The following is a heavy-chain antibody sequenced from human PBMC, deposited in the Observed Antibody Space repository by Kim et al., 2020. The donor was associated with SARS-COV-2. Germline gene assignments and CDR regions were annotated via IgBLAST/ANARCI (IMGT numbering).Heavy chain of an antibody. CDR3: ARGYGSGSPYGMDV. J-gene: IGHJ6*02. Sequence: SETLSLTCAVSGGSISSGGYSWSWIRQPPGKGLEWIGYIYYSGSTYYNPSLKSRVTISVDSSKNQFSLKLSSVTAADTAVYYCARGYGSGSPYGMDVWGQGTTVTVSS. V-gene: IGHV4-30-2*01. CDR1: GGSISSGGYS. CDR2: IYYSGST. D-gene: IGHD3-10*01.